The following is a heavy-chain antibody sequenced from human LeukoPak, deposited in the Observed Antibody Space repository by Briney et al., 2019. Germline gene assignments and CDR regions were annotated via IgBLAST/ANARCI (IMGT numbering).Heavy chain of an antibody. Sequence: PSETLSLTCTVSGGSFTNYYWSWVRQPPGKGLEWIGYIYHRDNTNYNPSLESRVTISLDTSRSQFSLKLRSVTAADTAVYYCAGTHYDFWSAYLDSWGQGTLVTVSS. J-gene: IGHJ4*02. V-gene: IGHV4-59*01. CDR3: AGTHYDFWSAYLDS. CDR2: IYHRDNT. CDR1: GGSFTNYY. D-gene: IGHD3-3*01.